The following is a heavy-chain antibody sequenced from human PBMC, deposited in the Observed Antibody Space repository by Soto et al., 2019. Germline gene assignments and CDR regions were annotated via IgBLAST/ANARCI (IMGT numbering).Heavy chain of an antibody. D-gene: IGHD1-26*01. Sequence: EVQLLGSGGGLVQPGGSLSVSWAASGFTFSTFGMSWVRQAPGKGLEWVSAISIGGGSKSYADSVKGRFTISRDNSKNTLYLGMDSLRAEDTAVYYCAKGRKDEGGTFTFFDYWGQGSLVTVSS. CDR2: ISIGGGSK. J-gene: IGHJ4*02. CDR3: AKGRKDEGGTFTFFDY. V-gene: IGHV3-23*01. CDR1: GFTFSTFG.